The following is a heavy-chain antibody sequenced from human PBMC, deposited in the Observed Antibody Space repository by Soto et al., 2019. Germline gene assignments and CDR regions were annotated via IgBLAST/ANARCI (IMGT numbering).Heavy chain of an antibody. CDR2: IIPIFGTA. CDR1: GGTFSSYA. Sequence: SVKVSCKASGGTFSSYAISWVRQAPGQGLEWMGGIIPIFGTANYAQKFQGRVTITADESTSTAYMELSSLRSEDTAVYYCARDDYRPSGYYYGMDVWGQGTTVTVSS. J-gene: IGHJ6*02. CDR3: ARDDYRPSGYYYGMDV. D-gene: IGHD4-17*01. V-gene: IGHV1-69*13.